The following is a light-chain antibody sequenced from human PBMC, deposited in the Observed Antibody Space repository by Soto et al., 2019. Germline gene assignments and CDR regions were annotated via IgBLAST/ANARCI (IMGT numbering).Light chain of an antibody. CDR1: SSNIGDNY. CDR2: RNN. CDR3: AAWDDSLSGYV. Sequence: QSVLTQPPSASGTPGQKVTISCSGSSSNIGDNYVYWHQQLPGTAPKLLIYRNNQRPSGVPDRFSGSKSGTSASLAISGLRSEDEVDYYCAAWDDSLSGYVFGPGTKLTVL. V-gene: IGLV1-47*01. J-gene: IGLJ1*01.